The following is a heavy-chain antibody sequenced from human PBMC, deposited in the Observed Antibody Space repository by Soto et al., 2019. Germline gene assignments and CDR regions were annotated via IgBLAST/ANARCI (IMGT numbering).Heavy chain of an antibody. Sequence: GGSLRLSCAASGFTFSGYAMSWVRQAPGRRLEWVSAITDTGGDTYYADSVKGRFTISRDNSKNTLYMQMTSLRAEDTALYYCVKGSSTSRPYYFDYWGQGMLVTVSS. J-gene: IGHJ4*02. CDR1: GFTFSGYA. D-gene: IGHD2-2*01. V-gene: IGHV3-23*01. CDR3: VKGSSTSRPYYFDY. CDR2: ITDTGGDT.